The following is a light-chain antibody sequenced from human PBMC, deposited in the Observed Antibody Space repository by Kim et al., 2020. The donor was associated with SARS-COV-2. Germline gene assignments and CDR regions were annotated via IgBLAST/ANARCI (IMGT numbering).Light chain of an antibody. CDR1: SLRTYY. CDR2: GKN. Sequence: SSELTQDPAVSVALGQTVRITCQGDSLRTYYTTWFQQKPGQAPIVVFYGKNNRPSGIPDRFSGSSSGNTASLTITATQAGDEADYYCNSRDNNDNVLFGGGTRLTFL. V-gene: IGLV3-19*01. J-gene: IGLJ2*01. CDR3: NSRDNNDNVL.